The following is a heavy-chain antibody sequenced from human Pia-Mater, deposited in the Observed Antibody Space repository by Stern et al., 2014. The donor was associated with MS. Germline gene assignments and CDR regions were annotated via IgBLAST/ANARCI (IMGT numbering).Heavy chain of an antibody. CDR2: IYYSGNT. CDR1: GGSISSGGTY. J-gene: IGHJ5*02. V-gene: IGHV4-31*03. CDR3: ARGSGDWAHSWFGP. Sequence: QVQLQESGPGLVKPSQTLSLTRTVSGGSISSGGTYWTWIRQNPGKGLEWIGHIYYSGNTYYNPPPTNRVMISIDAAARPFSLKVNSVTAADTGVYYCARGSGDWAHSWFGPWGQGTLVTVSS. D-gene: IGHD2-21*02.